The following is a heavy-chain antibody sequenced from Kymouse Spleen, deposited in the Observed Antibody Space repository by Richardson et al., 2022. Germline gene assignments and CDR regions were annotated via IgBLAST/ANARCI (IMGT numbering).Heavy chain of an antibody. J-gene: IGHJ6*02. Sequence: QVQLQESGPGLVKPSETLSLTCTVSGGSVSSGSYYWSWIRQPPGKGLEWIGYIYYSGSTNYNPSLKSRVTISVDTSKNQFSLKLSSVTAADTAVYYCARTGTTYHYYYYYGMDVWGQGTTVTVSS. V-gene: IGHV4-61*01. CDR1: GGSVSSGSYY. CDR3: ARTGTTYHYYYYYGMDV. D-gene: IGHD1-7*01. CDR2: IYYSGST.